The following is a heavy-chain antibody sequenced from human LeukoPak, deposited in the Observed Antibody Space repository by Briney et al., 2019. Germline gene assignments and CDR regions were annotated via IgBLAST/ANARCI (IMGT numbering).Heavy chain of an antibody. CDR1: GGTFSSYA. V-gene: IGHV1-69*06. D-gene: IGHD4-11*01. CDR3: ARDLGGMTTVTGDY. J-gene: IGHJ4*02. CDR2: TIPIFGTA. Sequence: SVKVSCKASGGTFSSYAISWVRQAPGQGLEWMGGTIPIFGTANYAQKFQGRVTITADKSTSTAYMELSSLRSEDTAVYYCARDLGGMTTVTGDYWGQGTLVTVSS.